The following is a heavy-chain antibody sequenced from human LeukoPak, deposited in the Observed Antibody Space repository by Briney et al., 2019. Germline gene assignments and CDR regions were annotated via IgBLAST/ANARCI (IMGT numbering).Heavy chain of an antibody. CDR2: FDPEDGET. J-gene: IGHJ4*02. V-gene: IGHV1-24*01. CDR1: GYTLTELS. CDR3: ATPDDYGDYALGY. D-gene: IGHD4-17*01. Sequence: GASVKVSCKVTGYTLTELSIHWVRQAPGKGLEWEGGFDPEDGETIYAQKFQGRVTMTEDTSTDTAYMELSSLRSEDTAVYYCATPDDYGDYALGYWGQGTLVTVSS.